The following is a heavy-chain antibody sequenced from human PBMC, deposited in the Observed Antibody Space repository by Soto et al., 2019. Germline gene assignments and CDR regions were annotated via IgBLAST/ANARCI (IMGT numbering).Heavy chain of an antibody. Sequence: KPSETLSLTCAVSGGSISSINWWNWVRQAPGKGLERIGEAFHTGGTNYNPSLKSRLTMSIDKSKNSFSLSLSSVTVADTAVYYCARKEYGSGHFEFWGQGIQVTVSS. V-gene: IGHV4-4*02. CDR1: GGSISSINW. CDR3: ARKEYGSGHFEF. CDR2: AFHTGGT. D-gene: IGHD3-10*01. J-gene: IGHJ4*02.